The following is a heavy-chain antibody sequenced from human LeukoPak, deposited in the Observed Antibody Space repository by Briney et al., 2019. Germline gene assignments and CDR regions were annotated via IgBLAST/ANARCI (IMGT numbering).Heavy chain of an antibody. CDR2: LYPGDSDT. D-gene: IGHD2-2*01. Sequence: GESLKISCQASGFSFTGYWIGWVRQIPGKGLEWMGILYPGDSDTRYSPSFQGQVTMSADESISTAYLQWATLKASDSAMYYCARHSSTGIDYWGQGALVTVSS. CDR3: ARHSSTGIDY. J-gene: IGHJ4*02. CDR1: GFSFTGYW. V-gene: IGHV5-51*01.